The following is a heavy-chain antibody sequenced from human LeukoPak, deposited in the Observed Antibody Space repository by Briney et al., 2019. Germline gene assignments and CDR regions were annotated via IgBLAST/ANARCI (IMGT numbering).Heavy chain of an antibody. CDR1: GYTFTGYY. CDR2: INPNSGGT. V-gene: IGHV1-2*02. D-gene: IGHD7-27*01. Sequence: ASVKVSCKASGYTFTGYYMHWVRQAPGQGLELMGWINPNSGGTNYAQKFQGRVTMTRDTSISTAYMELSRLRSDDTAVYYCARDRVGKPYYFDYWGQGTLVTVSS. J-gene: IGHJ4*02. CDR3: ARDRVGKPYYFDY.